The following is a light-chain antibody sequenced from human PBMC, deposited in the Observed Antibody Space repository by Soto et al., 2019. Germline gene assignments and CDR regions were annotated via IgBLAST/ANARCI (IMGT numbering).Light chain of an antibody. CDR1: SSDVGGYNY. CDR2: EVS. V-gene: IGLV2-14*01. CDR3: SSYTSNITYV. Sequence: QSALTQPASVSGSPGQSITISCTGTSSDVGGYNYVSWYQQYPRKAPKLIIYEVSNRPSGVSNRFSSSKSGTTASLTISGLQAEDEADYYCSSYTSNITYVFGTGTKLTVL. J-gene: IGLJ1*01.